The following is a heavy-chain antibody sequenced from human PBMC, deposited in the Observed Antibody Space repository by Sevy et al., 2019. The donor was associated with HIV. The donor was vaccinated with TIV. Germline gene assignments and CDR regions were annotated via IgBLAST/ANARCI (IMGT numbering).Heavy chain of an antibody. CDR3: ARVAAAGSFDY. Sequence: GGSRRRSCAASGFTFSSYSMNWVRQAPGKGLEWVSYISSSSSTIYYADSVKGRFTISRDNAKNSLYLQMNSLRDDDTAVYYCARVAAAGSFDYWVQGTLVTVSS. D-gene: IGHD6-13*01. CDR1: GFTFSSYS. V-gene: IGHV3-48*02. J-gene: IGHJ4*02. CDR2: ISSSSSTI.